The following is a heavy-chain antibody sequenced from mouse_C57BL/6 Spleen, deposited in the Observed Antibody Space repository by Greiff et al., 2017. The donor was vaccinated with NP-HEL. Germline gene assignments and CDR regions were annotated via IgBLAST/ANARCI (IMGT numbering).Heavy chain of an antibody. D-gene: IGHD2-2*01. V-gene: IGHV14-1*01. CDR1: GFNIKDYY. Sequence: EVQLQQSGAELVRPGASVKLSCTASGFNIKDYYMHWVKQRPEQGLEWIGRIDPEDGDTEYAPKFQGKATMTADTSSNTAYLQLSSLTSEDTAVYYCTTSMVTTRPWFAYWGQGTLVTVSA. J-gene: IGHJ3*01. CDR3: TTSMVTTRPWFAY. CDR2: IDPEDGDT.